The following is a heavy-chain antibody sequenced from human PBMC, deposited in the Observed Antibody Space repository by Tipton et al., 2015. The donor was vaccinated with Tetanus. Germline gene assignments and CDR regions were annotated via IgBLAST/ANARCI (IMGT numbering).Heavy chain of an antibody. J-gene: IGHJ6*02. D-gene: IGHD5-18*01. Sequence: QLVQSGAEVKKPGASVKVSCKASGYTFTSYAMHWVRQAPGQRLEWMGWINAGNGNTKYSQKFQGRVTITRDTSASTAYMELSSLRSEDTAVYYCARGASYGPDYYYGMDVWGQGTTATVSS. CDR2: INAGNGNT. V-gene: IGHV1-3*01. CDR3: ARGASYGPDYYYGMDV. CDR1: GYTFTSYA.